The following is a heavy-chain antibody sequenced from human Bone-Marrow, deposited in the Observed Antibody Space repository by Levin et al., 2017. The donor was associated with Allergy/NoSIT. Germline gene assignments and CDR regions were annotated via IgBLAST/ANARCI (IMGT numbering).Heavy chain of an antibody. D-gene: IGHD5-12*01. V-gene: IGHV3-73*01. CDR2: IRSKAHNYAT. J-gene: IGHJ4*02. Sequence: QTGGSLRLSCAASGFTFSGSALHWVRQASGKGLEWVGHIRSKAHNYATVYAASVKGRFTISRDDSKNTTYLQMARLKTEDTAVYFCTRLRGDWGQGTLVTVSS. CDR3: TRLRGD. CDR1: GFTFSGSA.